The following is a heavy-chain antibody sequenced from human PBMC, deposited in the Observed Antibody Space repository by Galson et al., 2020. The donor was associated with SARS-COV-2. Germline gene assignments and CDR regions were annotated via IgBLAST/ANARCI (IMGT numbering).Heavy chain of an antibody. CDR3: ARGVWDTASLYYFDY. V-gene: IGHV4-30-2*01. J-gene: IGHJ4*02. D-gene: IGHD5-18*01. CDR2: IYHSGST. Sequence: ETSETLSLTCAVSGGSISSGGYSWSWIRQPPGKGLEWIGYIYHSGSTYYNPSLKSRVTISVDRSKNQFSLKLSSVTAADTAVYYCARGVWDTASLYYFDYWGQGTLVTVSS. CDR1: GGSISSGGYS.